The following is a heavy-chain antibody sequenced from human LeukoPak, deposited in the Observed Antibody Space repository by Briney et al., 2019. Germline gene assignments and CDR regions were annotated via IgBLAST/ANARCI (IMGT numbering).Heavy chain of an antibody. V-gene: IGHV1-69*04. CDR2: IIPILGIA. J-gene: IGHJ4*02. Sequence: GASVKVSCKASGYTFTSYGISWVRQAPGQGLEWMGRIIPILGIANYAQKFQGRVTITADKSTSTAYMELSSLRSEDTAVYYCASPHYDSSGYTDYWGQGTLVTVSS. CDR1: GYTFTSYG. CDR3: ASPHYDSSGYTDY. D-gene: IGHD3-22*01.